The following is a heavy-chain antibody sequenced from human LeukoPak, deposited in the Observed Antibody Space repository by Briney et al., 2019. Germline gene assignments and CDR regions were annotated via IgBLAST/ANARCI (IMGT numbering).Heavy chain of an antibody. V-gene: IGHV4-30-4*01. CDR3: ARLPYYDSSGYYSPFDY. Sequence: PSQTLSLTCTVSGGSISSGDYYGSWIRQPPGKGLEWIGYIYYSGNTYYNPSLKSRVTTSVDTSKNQFSLKLSSVTAADTAVYYCARLPYYDSSGYYSPFDYWGQGTLVTVSS. CDR1: GGSISSGDYY. CDR2: IYYSGNT. D-gene: IGHD3-22*01. J-gene: IGHJ4*02.